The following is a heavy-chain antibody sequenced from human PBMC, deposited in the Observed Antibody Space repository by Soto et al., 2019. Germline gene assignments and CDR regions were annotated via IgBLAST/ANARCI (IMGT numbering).Heavy chain of an antibody. CDR2: MNPNSGNT. CDR3: ASFKSGYYFYCGMDV. D-gene: IGHD1-26*01. V-gene: IGHV1-8*01. J-gene: IGHJ6*02. CDR1: GYTLTSYD. Sequence: GASVKVSCKASGYTLTSYDINWVREATGQGLEWMGWMNPNSGNTGYAQKFQGRVTMTRNTSISTAYMELSSLRSEDTAVYYCASFKSGYYFYCGMDVWGQGTTVTVSS.